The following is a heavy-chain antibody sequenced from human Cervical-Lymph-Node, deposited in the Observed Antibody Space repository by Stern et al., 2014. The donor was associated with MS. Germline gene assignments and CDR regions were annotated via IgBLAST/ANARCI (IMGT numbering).Heavy chain of an antibody. Sequence: EMQLVESGGGLVQPGGSLRLSCAVSGLSVRNNYMTWVRQSPGKGLEWVSFIYSSGNSNYADSVKGRFTISRDISQNTLYLQMNSLTTEDTAIYYCARDLRRYFDLWGRGTLVTVSS. V-gene: IGHV3-66*02. CDR2: IYSSGNS. J-gene: IGHJ2*01. CDR1: GLSVRNNY. CDR3: ARDLRRYFDL.